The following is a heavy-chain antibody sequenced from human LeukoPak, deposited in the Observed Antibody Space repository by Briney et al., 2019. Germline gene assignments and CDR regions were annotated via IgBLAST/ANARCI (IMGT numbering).Heavy chain of an antibody. J-gene: IGHJ3*02. D-gene: IGHD3/OR15-3a*01. CDR3: ARDGPSDAFDI. CDR1: GGSISSGSYY. Sequence: SETLSLTCTVSGGSISSGSYYWSWIRQPAGKGLEWIGRIYTSGSTNYNPSLKSRVTISVDTSKNQFSLKLSSVTAADTAVYYCARDGPSDAFDIWGQETMVTVSS. V-gene: IGHV4-61*02. CDR2: IYTSGST.